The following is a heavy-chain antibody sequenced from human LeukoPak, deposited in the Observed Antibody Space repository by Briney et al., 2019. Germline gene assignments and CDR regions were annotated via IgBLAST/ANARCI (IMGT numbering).Heavy chain of an antibody. Sequence: SETLSLTCTVSGGSISSYSYYWGWIRQPPGKGLEWIGSIYYSGSTYYNPSLKSRVTISVDTSKNQFSLKLSSVTAADTAVYYCARDRDSNYEGAFDIWGQGTMVTVSS. V-gene: IGHV4-39*07. D-gene: IGHD4-11*01. CDR3: ARDRDSNYEGAFDI. CDR2: IYYSGST. CDR1: GGSISSYSYY. J-gene: IGHJ3*02.